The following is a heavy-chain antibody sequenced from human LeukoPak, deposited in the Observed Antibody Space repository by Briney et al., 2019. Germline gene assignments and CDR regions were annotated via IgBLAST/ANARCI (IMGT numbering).Heavy chain of an antibody. D-gene: IGHD3-10*01. J-gene: IGHJ5*02. CDR2: ISAYNGNT. CDR3: ARDPYGSGSYYAENWCDP. CDR1: GYTFTGYY. V-gene: IGHV1-18*04. Sequence: ASVKVSCKASGYTFTGYYMHWVRQAPGQGLEWMGWISAYNGNTNYAQKLQGRVTMTTDTSTSTAYMELRSLRSDDTAVYYCARDPYGSGSYYAENWCDPWGQGTLVTVSS.